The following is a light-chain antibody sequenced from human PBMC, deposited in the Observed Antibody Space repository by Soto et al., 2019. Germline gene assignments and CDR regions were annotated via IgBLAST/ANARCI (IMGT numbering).Light chain of an antibody. CDR1: QSVNSSY. CDR2: GAS. CDR3: QQYGRSSWT. Sequence: EIVLTQSPGTLSLSPGERATLSCRASQSVNSSYLAWYQQKPGQAPRLLIYGASSRATGIPDRFSGSGSGTDFTLTISRLEPEDFAVYYCQQYGRSSWTFDQGTKVEIK. V-gene: IGKV3-20*01. J-gene: IGKJ1*01.